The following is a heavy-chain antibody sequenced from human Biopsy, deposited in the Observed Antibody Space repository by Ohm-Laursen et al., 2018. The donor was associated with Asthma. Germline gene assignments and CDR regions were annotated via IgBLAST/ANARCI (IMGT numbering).Heavy chain of an antibody. CDR3: ARTFHFWSPYHAEHYQL. CDR1: GASVSTPNY. Sequence: SETLSLTCSVSGASVSTPNYWAWIRQPPGKRLEWVGSVYYTGNTYYNQSLKSRLSLSVDTSRNQFSLRLRSVTAADTAVYYCARTFHFWSPYHAEHYQLWGQGTLVTVSS. V-gene: IGHV4-38-2*02. D-gene: IGHD3-3*02. J-gene: IGHJ1*01. CDR2: VYYTGNT.